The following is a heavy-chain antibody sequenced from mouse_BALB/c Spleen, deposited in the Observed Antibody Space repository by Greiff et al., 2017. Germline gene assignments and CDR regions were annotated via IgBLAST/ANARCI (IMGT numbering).Heavy chain of an antibody. CDR2: IYPSDSYT. J-gene: IGHJ4*01. CDR1: GYTFTSYW. Sequence: QVQLQQPGAELVRPGASVKLSCKASGYTFTSYWINWVKQRPGQGLEWIGNIYPSDSYTNYNQKFKDKATLTVDKSSSTAYMQLSSPTSEDSAVYYCTRGGWAYAMDYWGQGTSVTVSS. V-gene: IGHV1-69*02. D-gene: IGHD3-3*01. CDR3: TRGGWAYAMDY.